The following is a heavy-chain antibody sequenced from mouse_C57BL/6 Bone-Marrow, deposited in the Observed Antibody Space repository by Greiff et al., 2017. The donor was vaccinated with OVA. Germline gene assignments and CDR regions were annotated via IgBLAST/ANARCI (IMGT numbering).Heavy chain of an antibody. J-gene: IGHJ3*01. CDR2: IYPRSGNT. D-gene: IGHD1-1*01. Sequence: VQLQQSGAELARPGASVKLSCKASGYTFTSYGISWVKQRTGQGLEWIGEIYPRSGNTYYNEKFKGKATLTADKSSSTAYMDLRSLTSEDSAVYFCARGDYYGSSYRFAYWGQGTLVTVSA. CDR1: GYTFTSYG. CDR3: ARGDYYGSSYRFAY. V-gene: IGHV1-81*01.